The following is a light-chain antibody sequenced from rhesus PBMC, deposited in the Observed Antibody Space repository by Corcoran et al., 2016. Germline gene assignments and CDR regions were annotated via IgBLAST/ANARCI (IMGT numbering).Light chain of an antibody. Sequence: DIQMTQSPSSLSASVGDTVTITCRASQGISSYLNWVQQTPGKALKLLIYAASSLESGVPSRFSGSGYGTEFTLIISSLQPEEFAAYYCLQHNSNPPTFGGGTKVEIK. CDR1: QGISSY. J-gene: IGKJ4*01. V-gene: IGKV1-28*01. CDR3: LQHNSNPPT. CDR2: AAS.